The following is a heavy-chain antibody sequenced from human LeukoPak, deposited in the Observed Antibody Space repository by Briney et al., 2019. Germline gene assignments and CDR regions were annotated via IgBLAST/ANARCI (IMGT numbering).Heavy chain of an antibody. V-gene: IGHV1-46*01. CDR2: INASGGST. CDR3: AREVYDSSGYYDTYYFDY. CDR1: GYTFTSYY. Sequence: ASVKVSCKASGYTFTSYYMHWVRQAPGQGLEWMGIINASGGSTSYAQKFQGRVTMTRDTSTSTVYMELSSLRSEDTAVYYCAREVYDSSGYYDTYYFDYWGRGTLVTVSS. J-gene: IGHJ4*02. D-gene: IGHD3-22*01.